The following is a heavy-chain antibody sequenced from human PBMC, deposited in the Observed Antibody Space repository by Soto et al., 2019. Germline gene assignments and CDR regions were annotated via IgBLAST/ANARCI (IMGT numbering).Heavy chain of an antibody. Sequence: PGGSLRLSCAACGFTFSHYWVHWVRQAPGKGLMWVSRINIDGSTTTYADSVTGRSTISRDNAQNTLYVELNRLKVKDTATNFSARGLLYGGDPPPSDYWGQGTGVTVSS. J-gene: IGHJ4*02. D-gene: IGHD3-16*01. CDR2: INIDGSTT. V-gene: IGHV3-74*01. CDR3: ARGLLYGGDPPPSDY. CDR1: GFTFSHYW.